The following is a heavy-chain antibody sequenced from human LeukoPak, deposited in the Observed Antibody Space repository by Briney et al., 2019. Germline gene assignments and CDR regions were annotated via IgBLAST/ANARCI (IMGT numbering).Heavy chain of an antibody. V-gene: IGHV3-11*04. J-gene: IGHJ4*02. CDR1: GFTFSDYY. CDR2: ISSSGSTI. Sequence: GGSLRLSCAASGFTFSDYYMSWIRRAPGKGLEWVSYISSSGSTIYYADSVKGRFTISRDNAKNSLYLQMNSLRAEDTAVYYCARVRTIIGVVIPEFDYWGQGTLVTVSS. D-gene: IGHD3-3*01. CDR3: ARVRTIIGVVIPEFDY.